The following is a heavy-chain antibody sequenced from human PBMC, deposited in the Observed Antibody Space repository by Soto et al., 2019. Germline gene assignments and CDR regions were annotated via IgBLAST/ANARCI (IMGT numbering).Heavy chain of an antibody. V-gene: IGHV5-51*01. D-gene: IGHD2-15*01. J-gene: IGHJ5*02. CDR2: IYPGDSDT. CDR1: GYSFTSYW. Sequence: GESLKISCKGSGYSFTSYWIGWVRQMPGKGLEWMGIIYPGDSDTRYSPSFQGQVTISADKSISTAYLQWSSLKASDTAMYYCARQRTLLAGAHNWFDPWGKGPLVIVSS. CDR3: ARQRTLLAGAHNWFDP.